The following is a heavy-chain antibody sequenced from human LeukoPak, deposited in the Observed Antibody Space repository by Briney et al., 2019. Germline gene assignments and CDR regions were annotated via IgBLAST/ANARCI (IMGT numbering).Heavy chain of an antibody. CDR2: ISGRSSLI. D-gene: IGHD3-22*01. Sequence: PGGSLRLSCAASGFTFSSYSMNWVRQAPGKGLEWVSYISGRSSLIYYADSVKGRFTISRDNAKNSLYLQMNSLRAEDTAVYYCARDLYYYDSSGHYLFDYWGQGSLVTVSS. CDR3: ARDLYYYDSSGHYLFDY. CDR1: GFTFSSYS. V-gene: IGHV3-48*04. J-gene: IGHJ4*02.